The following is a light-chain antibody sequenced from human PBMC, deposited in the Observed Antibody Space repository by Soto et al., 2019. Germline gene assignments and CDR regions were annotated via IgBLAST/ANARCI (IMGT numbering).Light chain of an antibody. J-gene: IGKJ5*01. CDR1: QSVSSY. Sequence: EIVLTQSPANLSLSPGERATLSCRASQSVSSYLAWYQQKPGQAPRLLIYDASNRATGIPARFSGSGSGTDFTLTISSLEPEDFAVYYCHQRSNWSITFGQGTRLEIK. CDR3: HQRSNWSIT. V-gene: IGKV3-11*01. CDR2: DAS.